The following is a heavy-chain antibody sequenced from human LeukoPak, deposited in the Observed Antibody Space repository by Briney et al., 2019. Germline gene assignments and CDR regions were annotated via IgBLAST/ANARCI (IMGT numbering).Heavy chain of an antibody. CDR2: IYYSGST. Sequence: NTSETLSLTCTVSGGSISSGDYYWSWIRQPPGKGLEWFGYIYYSGSTYYNPSLKSRVTISVDTSKNQFSLKPSSVTAADTAVYYCARGSGDPEARFDYWGQGTLVTVSS. V-gene: IGHV4-30-4*01. CDR3: ARGSGDPEARFDY. J-gene: IGHJ4*02. CDR1: GGSISSGDYY. D-gene: IGHD1-14*01.